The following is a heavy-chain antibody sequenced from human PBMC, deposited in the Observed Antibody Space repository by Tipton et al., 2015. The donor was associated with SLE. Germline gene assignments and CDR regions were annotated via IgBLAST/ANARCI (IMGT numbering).Heavy chain of an antibody. J-gene: IGHJ6*02. Sequence: SLRLSCAASGFTFPNYWMHWVRQAPGKGLVWVSRLSTDGSVTTYADSVKGRLTISRDNAKNTLYLQMRSLRVEDTGIYYCARAPTISVAGTTDPFGMGVWGPGTRVTVSS. CDR3: ARAPTISVAGTTDPFGMGV. V-gene: IGHV3-74*01. D-gene: IGHD6-19*01. CDR1: GFTFPNYW. CDR2: LSTDGSVT.